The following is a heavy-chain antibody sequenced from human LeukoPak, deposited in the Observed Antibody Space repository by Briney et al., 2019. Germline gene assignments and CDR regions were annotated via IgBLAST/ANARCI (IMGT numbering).Heavy chain of an antibody. CDR1: GGSTNTYC. CDR3: ARDRSGYSEYYFDY. CDR2: IYPSGST. D-gene: IGHD5-12*01. Sequence: PSETLSLTCTVSGGSTNTYCWSWIRQPAEKGLEWIGRIYPSGSTYYNPSLKSRVTISIDKSKNQFSLRLTSVTAADTAVYYCARDRSGYSEYYFDYWGQGSLVTASS. J-gene: IGHJ4*02. V-gene: IGHV4-4*07.